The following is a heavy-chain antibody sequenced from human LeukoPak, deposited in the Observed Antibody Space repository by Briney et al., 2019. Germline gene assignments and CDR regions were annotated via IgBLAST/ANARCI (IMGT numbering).Heavy chain of an antibody. CDR1: GYTFTSYY. J-gene: IGHJ4*02. CDR3: ARDRTTSGYYSGYFDC. V-gene: IGHV1-46*01. D-gene: IGHD3-22*01. CDR2: INPSGGST. Sequence: GASVKVSCKASGYTFTSYYMHWVRQAPGQGLEWMGIINPSGGSTSYAQKFQGRVTMTRDTSTSTVYMELSSLRSEDTAVYYCARDRTTSGYYSGYFDCWGQGTLVTVSS.